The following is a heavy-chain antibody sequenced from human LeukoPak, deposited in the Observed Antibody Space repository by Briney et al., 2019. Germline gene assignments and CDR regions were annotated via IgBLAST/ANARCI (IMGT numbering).Heavy chain of an antibody. V-gene: IGHV4-39*01. D-gene: IGHD3-10*01. J-gene: IGHJ4*02. Sequence: SETLSLTCTVSGGSISSSSYYWGWIRQPPGQGLEWIGSIYYSGSTYYNPSLKSRVTISVDTSKNQFSLKLSSVTAADTAVYYCARHYYGSGSYYILFYFDYWGQGTLVTVSS. CDR2: IYYSGST. CDR1: GGSISSSSYY. CDR3: ARHYYGSGSYYILFYFDY.